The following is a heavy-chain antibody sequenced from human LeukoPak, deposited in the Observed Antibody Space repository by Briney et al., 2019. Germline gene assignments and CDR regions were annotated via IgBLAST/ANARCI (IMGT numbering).Heavy chain of an antibody. J-gene: IGHJ4*02. Sequence: SETLSLTCTVSGGSISSSSYYWGWIRQPPGKGLEWIGSIYYSGSTYYNPSLKSRVTISVDTSKNQFSLELSSVTAADTAVYYCARLFDSSGWSYYFDYWGQGTLVTVSS. CDR2: IYYSGST. D-gene: IGHD6-19*01. V-gene: IGHV4-39*01. CDR1: GGSISSSSYY. CDR3: ARLFDSSGWSYYFDY.